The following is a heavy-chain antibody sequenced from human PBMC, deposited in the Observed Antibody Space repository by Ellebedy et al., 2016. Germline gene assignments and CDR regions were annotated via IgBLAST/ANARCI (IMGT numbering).Heavy chain of an antibody. D-gene: IGHD3-10*01. CDR2: ISWNSAAI. J-gene: IGHJ4*02. V-gene: IGHV3-9*01. CDR3: AKGTMDYLHH. CDR1: GFTFDDYA. Sequence: SLKISXATSGFTFDDYAGHGVRQVPGKGLEWVSGISWNSAAIGYGESVKGRFTISRDSAKNYLYLQMNSLRVEDTALYFCAKGTMDYLHHWGQGTLVTVSS.